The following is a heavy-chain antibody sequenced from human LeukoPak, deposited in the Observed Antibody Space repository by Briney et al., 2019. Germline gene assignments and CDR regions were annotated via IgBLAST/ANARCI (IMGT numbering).Heavy chain of an antibody. CDR3: ARAGYSSTWYSRYFDL. CDR2: IGTAGDI. Sequence: GGSLRLSCAASGFTFSSYGMHWVRHATGKGLEWVSGIGTAGDIYYPGSVKGRFTISRENAKNSLYLQVNSLRAGDTAVYYCARAGYSSTWYSRYFDLWGRGTLVTVSS. D-gene: IGHD6-13*01. V-gene: IGHV3-13*01. CDR1: GFTFSSYG. J-gene: IGHJ2*01.